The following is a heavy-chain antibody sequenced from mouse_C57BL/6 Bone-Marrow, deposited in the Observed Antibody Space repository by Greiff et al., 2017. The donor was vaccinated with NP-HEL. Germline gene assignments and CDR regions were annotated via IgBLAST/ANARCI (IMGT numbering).Heavy chain of an antibody. V-gene: IGHV14-4*01. CDR2: IDPENGDT. CDR3: TRGIYYDYDLMDY. J-gene: IGHJ4*01. CDR1: GFNIKDDY. D-gene: IGHD2-4*01. Sequence: DVQLQESGAELVRPGASVKLSCTASGFNIKDDYMHWVKQRPEQGLEWIGWIDPENGDTEYASKFQGKATITADTSSNTAYLQLSSLTSEDTAVYYCTRGIYYDYDLMDYWGQGTSVTVSS.